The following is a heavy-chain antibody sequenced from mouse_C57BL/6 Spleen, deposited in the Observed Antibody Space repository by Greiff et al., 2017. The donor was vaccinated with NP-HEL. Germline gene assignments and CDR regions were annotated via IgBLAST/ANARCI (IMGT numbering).Heavy chain of an antibody. CDR2: IDPSDSYT. CDR3: ARGEGYSYAMDY. CDR1: GYTFTSYW. D-gene: IGHD2-2*01. J-gene: IGHJ4*01. V-gene: IGHV1-69*01. Sequence: VQLQQPGAELVMPGASVKLSCKASGYTFTSYWMHWVKQRPGQGLEWIGEIDPSDSYTNYNQKFKGKSTLTVDKSSSTAYMQLSSLTSEDSAVYDCARGEGYSYAMDYWGQGTSVTVSS.